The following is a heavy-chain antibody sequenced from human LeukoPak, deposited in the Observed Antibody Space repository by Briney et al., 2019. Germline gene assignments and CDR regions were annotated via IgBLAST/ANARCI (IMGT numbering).Heavy chain of an antibody. D-gene: IGHD1-7*01. CDR3: ARDGELGTSFDC. V-gene: IGHV3-21*01. J-gene: IGHJ4*02. Sequence: GGSLRLSCAASGFTFRSYSMKWVRQAPGKGLEWVSSISSSSRYIYYADSVKGRFTISRDNAKNSLYLQMNSLRAENTAVYYCARDGELGTSFDCWGQGMLVTVSS. CDR1: GFTFRSYS. CDR2: ISSSSRYI.